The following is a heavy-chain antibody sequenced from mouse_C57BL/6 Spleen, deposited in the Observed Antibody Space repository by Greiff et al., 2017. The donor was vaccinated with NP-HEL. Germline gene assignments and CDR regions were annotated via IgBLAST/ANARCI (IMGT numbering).Heavy chain of an antibody. CDR3: ARSGQLRRFAY. CDR1: GYTFTSYW. CDR2: IDPSDSYT. J-gene: IGHJ3*01. V-gene: IGHV1-59*01. Sequence: VQLQQPGAELVRPGTSVKLSCKASGYTFTSYWMHWVKQRPGQGLEWIGVIDPSDSYTNYNQKFKGKATLTVDTSSSTAYMQLSSLTSEDSAVYYCARSGQLRRFAYWGQGTLVTVSA. D-gene: IGHD3-2*02.